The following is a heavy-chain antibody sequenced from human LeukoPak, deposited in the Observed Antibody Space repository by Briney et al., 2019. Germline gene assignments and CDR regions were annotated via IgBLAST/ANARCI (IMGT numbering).Heavy chain of an antibody. D-gene: IGHD2-15*01. Sequence: GASVKVSCKASGGTFSSYAISWVRQAPGQGLEWMGGIIPIFGTANYAQKFQGRVTITADEPTSTAYMELSSLRSEDTAVYYCARYCSGGSCYSGFYYYYGMDVWGQGTTVTVSS. CDR3: ARYCSGGSCYSGFYYYYGMDV. CDR1: GGTFSSYA. V-gene: IGHV1-69*01. J-gene: IGHJ6*02. CDR2: IIPIFGTA.